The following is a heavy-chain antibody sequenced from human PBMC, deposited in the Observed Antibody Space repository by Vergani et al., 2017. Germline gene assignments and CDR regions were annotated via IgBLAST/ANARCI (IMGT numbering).Heavy chain of an antibody. J-gene: IGHJ4*02. CDR1: GGSISSSSYY. CDR2: IYYSGST. D-gene: IGHD1-26*01. CDR3: ARRIVGATQPISYYFDY. V-gene: IGHV4-39*01. Sequence: QLQLQESGPGLVKPSETLSLTCTVSGGSISSSSYYWGWIRQPPGKGLEWIGSIYYSGSTYYNPSLKSRVTISVDTSKNQCSLKLSSVTAADTAVYYCARRIVGATQPISYYFDYWGQGTLVTVSS.